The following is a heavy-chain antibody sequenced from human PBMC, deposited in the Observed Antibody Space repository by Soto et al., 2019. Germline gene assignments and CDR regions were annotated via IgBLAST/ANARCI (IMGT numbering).Heavy chain of an antibody. CDR3: AREVIVVVPAARYMDV. V-gene: IGHV4-31*03. CDR1: GGSISSGDYH. D-gene: IGHD2-2*01. Sequence: QVQLQESGRGMVKPSQTLSLTCTVSGGSISSGDYHWSWIRQHPGKGLEWIGYIYYSGTTYYNPSLKSRVTISVDTSKNQFSLKLSSVTAADTDVYYCAREVIVVVPAARYMDVWGKGTTVTVSS. J-gene: IGHJ6*03. CDR2: IYYSGTT.